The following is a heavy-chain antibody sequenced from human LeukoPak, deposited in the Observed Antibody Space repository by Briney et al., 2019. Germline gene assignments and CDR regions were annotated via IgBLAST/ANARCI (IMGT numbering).Heavy chain of an antibody. D-gene: IGHD2-2*02. CDR1: GFPFSSFA. V-gene: IGHV3-23*01. J-gene: IGHJ4*02. Sequence: GSLRLSRSGPGFPFSSFAMTWVRQGPGKGLEWGSGISNSGSSTYYADSVKGRFTISRDNSKNTLELQMDSLRAEDTAVYYCTKARSASSSSCYNYWGQGILVTVSS. CDR3: TKARSASSSSCYNY. CDR2: ISNSGSST.